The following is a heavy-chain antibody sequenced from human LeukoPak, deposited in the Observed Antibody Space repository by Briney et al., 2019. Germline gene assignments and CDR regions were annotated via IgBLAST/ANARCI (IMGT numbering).Heavy chain of an antibody. J-gene: IGHJ4*02. Sequence: GGSLRLSCAASGFTFSDSGMHWVRQAPGKGLEWVGFIRGDGSRKYYGDSVKGRFTIARDNSKNTLYLHMETLRANDSAVYYCTKDRKYDFWSGYDYWGQGTLVTVSS. CDR2: IRGDGSRK. CDR1: GFTFSDSG. D-gene: IGHD3-3*01. CDR3: TKDRKYDFWSGYDY. V-gene: IGHV3-30*02.